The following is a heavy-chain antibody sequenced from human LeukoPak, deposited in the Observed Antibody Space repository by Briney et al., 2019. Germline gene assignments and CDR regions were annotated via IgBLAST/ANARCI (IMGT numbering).Heavy chain of an antibody. CDR3: ARGQDIVVVVAGAMEAFDI. D-gene: IGHD2-15*01. V-gene: IGHV1-18*01. Sequence: ASVKVSCKASGYTFTSYGISWVRQAPGQGLEWMGWISAYNGNTNYAQKLQGRVTVTTDTSTSTAYMELRSLRSDDTAVYYCARGQDIVVVVAGAMEAFDIWGQGTMVTVSS. CDR1: GYTFTSYG. J-gene: IGHJ3*02. CDR2: ISAYNGNT.